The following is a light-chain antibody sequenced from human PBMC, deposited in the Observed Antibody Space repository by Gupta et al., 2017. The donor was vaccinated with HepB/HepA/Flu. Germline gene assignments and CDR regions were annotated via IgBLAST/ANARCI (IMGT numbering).Light chain of an antibody. J-gene: IGLJ2*01. CDR3: QVWDISSDHRV. V-gene: IGLV3-21*03. CDR2: NDG. CDR1: NIGSKS. Sequence: SYVLTQPPSLSVAPGKTARITCGGNNIGSKSVHWYQQKPGQAPVRVLYNDGDRPSGIPERFSGSKSGNTTTLTISRVEAGDEADDSCQVWDISSDHRVFGGGTKLTVL.